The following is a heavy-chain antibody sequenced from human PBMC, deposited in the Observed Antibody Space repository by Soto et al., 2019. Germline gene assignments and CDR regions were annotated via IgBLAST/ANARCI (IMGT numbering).Heavy chain of an antibody. CDR2: IKTKTDGGTT. CDR3: ATTGYSNDGMFDS. J-gene: IGHJ4*02. Sequence: GGSLRLSCSASGFSFDRAWASWVRQAPGRGLEWVGLIKTKTDGGTTDYAASVKGRFTISKDESEKTVYLHMNRLKTEDTAFYYCATTGYSNDGMFDSWGQGSLVTVSS. V-gene: IGHV3-15*01. CDR1: GFSFDRAW. D-gene: IGHD4-4*01.